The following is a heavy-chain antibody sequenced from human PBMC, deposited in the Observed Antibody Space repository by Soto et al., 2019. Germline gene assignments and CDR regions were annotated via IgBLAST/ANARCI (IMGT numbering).Heavy chain of an antibody. Sequence: SVKVSCKASGGTFSSYAISWVRQAPGQGLEWMGGIIPIFGTANYAQRFQGRVTITADESTSTAYMELSSLRSEDTAVYYCASEGVRDSSTWIFDYWGQGTLVTVS. CDR1: GGTFSSYA. J-gene: IGHJ4*02. V-gene: IGHV1-69*13. D-gene: IGHD6-13*01. CDR3: ASEGVRDSSTWIFDY. CDR2: IIPIFGTA.